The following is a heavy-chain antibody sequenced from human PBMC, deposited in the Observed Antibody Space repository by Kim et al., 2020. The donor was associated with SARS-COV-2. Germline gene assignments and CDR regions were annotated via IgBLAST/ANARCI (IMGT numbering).Heavy chain of an antibody. D-gene: IGHD5-18*01. V-gene: IGHV4-39*01. J-gene: IGHJ6*02. Sequence: SETLSLTCTVSGGSISSSSYYWGWIRQPPGKGLEWIGSIYYSGSTYYNPSLKSRVTMSVDTSKNQFSLKLSSVTAADTAVYYCARTGGYSYGLYYYGMYVRGQRTTVAVSS. CDR3: ARTGGYSYGLYYYGMYV. CDR1: GGSISSSSYY. CDR2: IYYSGST.